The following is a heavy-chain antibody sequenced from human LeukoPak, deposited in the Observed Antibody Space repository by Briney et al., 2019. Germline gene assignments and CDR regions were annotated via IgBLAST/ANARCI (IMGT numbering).Heavy chain of an antibody. V-gene: IGHV3-48*04. D-gene: IGHD2-2*01. J-gene: IGHJ4*02. CDR1: GFTFSSYS. CDR3: ARDLCPFSSTSCPSDY. CDR2: ISSSSSTI. Sequence: GGSLRLSCAASGFTFSSYSMNWVRQAPGKGLEWVSYISSSSSTIYYADSVKGRFTISRDNAKNSLYLQMNSLRAEDTAVYYCARDLCPFSSTSCPSDYWGQGTLVTVSS.